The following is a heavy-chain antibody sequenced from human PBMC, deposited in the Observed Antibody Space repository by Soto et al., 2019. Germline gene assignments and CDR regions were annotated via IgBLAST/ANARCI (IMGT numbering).Heavy chain of an antibody. D-gene: IGHD6-19*01. J-gene: IGHJ6*02. CDR2: ISAYNGNT. Sequence: QVQLVQSGAEVKKPGASVKVSCKASGYTFTSYGISWVRQAPGQGLEWMGWISAYNGNTNYAQKLQGRVTMTTDTSTXXAXMXXRSLRADDTAVYYCARARIAVAXXGLXXXYYGMDVWGQGTTVTVSS. V-gene: IGHV1-18*01. CDR3: ARARIAVAXXGLXXXYYGMDV. CDR1: GYTFTSYG.